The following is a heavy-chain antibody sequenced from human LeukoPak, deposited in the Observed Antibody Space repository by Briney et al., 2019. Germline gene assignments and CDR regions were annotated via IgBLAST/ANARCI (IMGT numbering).Heavy chain of an antibody. J-gene: IGHJ3*02. CDR2: IYLGDSDT. CDR1: GYSFSSYW. Sequence: GESLKISCKGSGYSFSSYWIAWVRQMPGKGLEWMGIIYLGDSDTRYSPSFQGQVTISADKSISTAYLQWSSLKASDTAMYYCARHFELELPPNAFDIWGQETMVTVSS. D-gene: IGHD1-26*01. CDR3: ARHFELELPPNAFDI. V-gene: IGHV5-51*01.